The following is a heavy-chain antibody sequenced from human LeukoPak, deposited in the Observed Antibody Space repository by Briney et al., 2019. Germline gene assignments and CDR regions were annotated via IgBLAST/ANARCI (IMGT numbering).Heavy chain of an antibody. CDR2: MNPNSGNT. V-gene: IGHV1-8*03. CDR1: GYTFTSYD. Sequence: ASVKVSCKASGYTFTSYDINWVRQATGQGLEWMGWMNPNSGNTGYAQKFQGRVTITRNTSISTAYMELSSLRTEDTAVYYCARGPAYYDFWSGYFHYWGQGTLVTVSS. J-gene: IGHJ4*02. D-gene: IGHD3-3*01. CDR3: ARGPAYYDFWSGYFHY.